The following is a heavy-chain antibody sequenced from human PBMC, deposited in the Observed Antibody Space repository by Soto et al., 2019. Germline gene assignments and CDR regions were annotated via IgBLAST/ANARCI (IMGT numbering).Heavy chain of an antibody. Sequence: QVQLQQWGAGLLKPSETLSLTCAVYGGSFSGYYWSWIRQPPGKGLEWIGEINHSGSTNYNPSLKSRVTISVDTSKNQFSLKLSSVTAADTAVYYCARGPYYDFWSGYPFDYWGQGTLVTVS. D-gene: IGHD3-3*01. CDR2: INHSGST. CDR3: ARGPYYDFWSGYPFDY. CDR1: GGSFSGYY. V-gene: IGHV4-34*01. J-gene: IGHJ4*02.